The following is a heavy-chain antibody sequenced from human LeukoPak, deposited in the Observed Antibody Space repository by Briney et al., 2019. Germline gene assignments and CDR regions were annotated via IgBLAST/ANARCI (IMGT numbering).Heavy chain of an antibody. CDR3: ARSRRSGFSYYYYMDV. J-gene: IGHJ6*03. CDR2: IIPIFGTA. V-gene: IGHV1-69*06. CDR1: GGTFSGHA. D-gene: IGHD3-3*01. Sequence: SVKVSCKASGGTFSGHAISWVRQAPGQGLEWMGGIIPIFGTANYAQKFQGRVTITADKSTSTAYMELSSLRSEDTAVYYCARSRRSGFSYYYYMDVWGKGTTVTVSS.